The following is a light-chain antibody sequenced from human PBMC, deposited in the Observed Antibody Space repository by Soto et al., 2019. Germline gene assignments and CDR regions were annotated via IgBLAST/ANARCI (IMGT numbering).Light chain of an antibody. CDR2: EVT. Sequence: QSALTQPPSASGSPGQSVTISCTGTSSDVGGYNYVSWYQQYPGRAPKLMIYEVTKRPSGGPDRFSGAKSGNTASLTVSGLQAEDEADYYCSSYAASNHCYFVFGGGTKLTVL. V-gene: IGLV2-8*01. J-gene: IGLJ3*02. CDR3: SSYAASNHCYFV. CDR1: SSDVGGYNY.